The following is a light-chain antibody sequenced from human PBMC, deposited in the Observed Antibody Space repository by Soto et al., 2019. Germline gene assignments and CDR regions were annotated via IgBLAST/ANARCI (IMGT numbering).Light chain of an antibody. J-gene: IGLJ2*01. V-gene: IGLV2-14*01. Sequence: QSVLTQPASVSGSPGQSITISCTGTISDVGGYNYVSWYQHHPGKAPNLMIYEVFNRPSGVSHRFSGSRSGNTASLTISGLQAEDEGDYYCTSYAGTAPHVVFGSGTKLTVL. CDR2: EVF. CDR1: ISDVGGYNY. CDR3: TSYAGTAPHVV.